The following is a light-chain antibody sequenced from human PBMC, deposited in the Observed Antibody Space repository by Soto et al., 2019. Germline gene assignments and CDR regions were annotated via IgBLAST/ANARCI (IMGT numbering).Light chain of an antibody. J-gene: IGKJ4*01. Sequence: EIGLTQSPGTLSLSPGERATLSCRASQSVSSSYLAWYQQKPGQAPRLLISGASSRATGIPDRFSGSGSGTDFTLTISRLEPEDFAVYYCQQYGSSPLTFGGGTKVDIK. CDR2: GAS. CDR1: QSVSSSY. CDR3: QQYGSSPLT. V-gene: IGKV3-20*01.